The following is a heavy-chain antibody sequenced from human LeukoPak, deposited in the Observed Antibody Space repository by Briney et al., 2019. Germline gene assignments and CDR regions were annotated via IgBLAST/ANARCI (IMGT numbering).Heavy chain of an antibody. J-gene: IGHJ4*02. Sequence: PGESLRLSCAASGFPFSSYGRSWVRQPPGKGLEWASYISSSGSTIYYADSEKGRFTSPRDNAKNSLSLQMNTLRAEDTAVYYCARDLMGIAYRGAFYYWGQGTLVTVSS. CDR1: GFPFSSYG. V-gene: IGHV3-48*03. D-gene: IGHD6-13*01. CDR2: ISSSGSTI. CDR3: ARDLMGIAYRGAFYY.